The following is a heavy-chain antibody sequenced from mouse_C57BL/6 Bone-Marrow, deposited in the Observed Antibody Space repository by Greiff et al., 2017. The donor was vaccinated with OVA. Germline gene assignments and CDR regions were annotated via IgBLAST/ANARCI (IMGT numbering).Heavy chain of an antibody. D-gene: IGHD2-3*01. CDR1: GYTFTSYW. J-gene: IGHJ1*03. CDR2: IDPSDSYT. CDR3: ARGLLRGWYFDV. Sequence: VQLQQPGAELVMPGASVKLSCKASGYTFTSYWMHWVKQRPGQGLEWIGEIDPSDSYTNYNQKFKGKSTLTVDKSSSTAYMQLSSLTSEDSAVYYWARGLLRGWYFDVWGTGTTVTVSS. V-gene: IGHV1-69*01.